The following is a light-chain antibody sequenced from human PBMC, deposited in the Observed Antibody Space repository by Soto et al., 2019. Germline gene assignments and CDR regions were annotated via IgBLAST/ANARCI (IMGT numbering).Light chain of an antibody. CDR2: DVT. CDR1: SSDLDTYDS. V-gene: IGLV2-8*01. J-gene: IGLJ3*02. Sequence: QSALTQPPSASGSPGQSVTISCTGSSSDLDTYDSVSWYQQHPGKAPKLIIFDVTERPSGVPDRFSGFKSGNTASLTVSGLQSEDEAYYYCSSYACSGEVFGGGTKVTVL. CDR3: SSYACSGEV.